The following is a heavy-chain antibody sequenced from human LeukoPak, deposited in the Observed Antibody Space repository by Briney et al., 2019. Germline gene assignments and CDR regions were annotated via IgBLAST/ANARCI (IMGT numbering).Heavy chain of an antibody. D-gene: IGHD6-13*01. V-gene: IGHV3-33*01. CDR2: IWYDGSNK. Sequence: QPGGSLRLSCAASGFTFSSYGVHWVRQAPGKGLEWVAVIWYDGSNKYYADSVNGRFTISRDNSKNTLYLQMNSRRAEDTAVYYCARDSWSLDYWGQGTLVTVSS. CDR1: GFTFSSYG. J-gene: IGHJ4*02. CDR3: ARDSWSLDY.